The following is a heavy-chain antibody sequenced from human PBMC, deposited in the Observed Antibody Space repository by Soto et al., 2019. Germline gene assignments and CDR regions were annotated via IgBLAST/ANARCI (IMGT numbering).Heavy chain of an antibody. V-gene: IGHV3-33*01. J-gene: IGHJ4*02. D-gene: IGHD2-21*01. CDR1: GFTFSSYG. CDR2: LWSYWSTGTNE. CDR3: ARVWGSYYFDH. Sequence: QVQLVESGGGVVQPGRSLRRSCAASGFTFSSYGMHWVRQAPGKGLEWVAVLWSYWSTGTNEYYADSVKGRFTISRANSKNILYLLMNSLMGEDTAVYYCARVWGSYYFDHWGQGTLVTVSS.